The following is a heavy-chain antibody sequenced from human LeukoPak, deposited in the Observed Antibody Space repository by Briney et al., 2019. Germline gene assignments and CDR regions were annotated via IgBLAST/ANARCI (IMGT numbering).Heavy chain of an antibody. CDR1: GDSVSSTGSA. Sequence: SQTLSLTCAISGDSVSSTGSAWNWIRQSPSRGLEWLGRTYYRSNWNSDYAVSVKSRITISPDTSTNQFSLQLSSVTPEDTALYFCARELHLALDYWGQGTLVTVAS. V-gene: IGHV6-1*01. CDR3: ARELHLALDY. CDR2: TYYRSNWNS. J-gene: IGHJ4*02.